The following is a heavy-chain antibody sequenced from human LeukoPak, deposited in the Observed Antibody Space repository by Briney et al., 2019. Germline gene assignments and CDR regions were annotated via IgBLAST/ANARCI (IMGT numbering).Heavy chain of an antibody. J-gene: IGHJ2*01. D-gene: IGHD7-27*01. V-gene: IGHV3-23*01. CDR3: ARELVSLGTGYFDL. Sequence: GGSPRLSCEASGFTFGTYGMTWVRQAPGKGLEWVSGITGSSTWTYYADSVRGRFTISRDNSKNTLHLQMNNLRAEDTAIYYCARELVSLGTGYFDLWGRGTLVTVSS. CDR2: ITGSSTWT. CDR1: GFTFGTYG.